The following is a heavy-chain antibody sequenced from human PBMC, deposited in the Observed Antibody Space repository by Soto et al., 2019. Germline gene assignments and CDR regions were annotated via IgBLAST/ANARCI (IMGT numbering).Heavy chain of an antibody. Sequence: ASVKVSCKASGYTFTSYYMHWVRQAPGQGLEWMGIINPSGGSTNYAQKLQGRVTMTTETSTSTAYMELRSLRSDDTAVYYWARDLPPPDYWGQGPLVTVS. CDR3: ARDLPPPDY. CDR2: INPSGGST. J-gene: IGHJ4*02. CDR1: GYTFTSYY. V-gene: IGHV1-46*01.